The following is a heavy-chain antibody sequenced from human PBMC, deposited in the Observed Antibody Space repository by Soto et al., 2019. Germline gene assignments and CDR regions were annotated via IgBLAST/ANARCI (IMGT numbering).Heavy chain of an antibody. CDR2: INTYNGNT. J-gene: IGHJ5*02. Sequence: QVQLVQSGGEVRKPGASVKVSCKASGYTFRNYGINWVRQAPGQGLEWMAWINTYNGNTDYAQKFQDRVTLTTDTSTSTAYMELRSLTSDDTAVYYCAKSPRNEVETAWGQGTLVIVSS. V-gene: IGHV1-18*01. CDR1: GYTFRNYG. D-gene: IGHD5-18*01. CDR3: AKSPRNEVETA.